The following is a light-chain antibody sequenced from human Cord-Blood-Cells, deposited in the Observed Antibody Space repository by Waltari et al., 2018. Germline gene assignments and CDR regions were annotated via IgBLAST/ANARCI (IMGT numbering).Light chain of an antibody. CDR3: QQYYSTIFT. Sequence: DIVMTQSPDSLAVSLGERATINCKSSQSVLYSSNNKNYLAWYQQKPGQPPKLLIYWASTRGSGVPDRLSGSGSGTYFTLTISSLQAEDVAVYYCQQYYSTIFTFGPGTKVDIK. CDR1: QSVLYSSNNKNY. J-gene: IGKJ3*01. CDR2: WAS. V-gene: IGKV4-1*01.